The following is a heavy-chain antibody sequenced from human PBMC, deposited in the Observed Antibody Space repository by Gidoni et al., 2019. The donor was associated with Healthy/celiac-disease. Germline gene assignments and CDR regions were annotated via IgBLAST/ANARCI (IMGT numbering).Heavy chain of an antibody. V-gene: IGHV4-34*01. CDR1: GGSFSGSY. CDR3: ARGGILTGYYPYYFDY. Sequence: QVQLQQWGAGLLTPSEPLSLTCAVYGGSFSGSYWSWIRHPPGKGLEWIGEINHSGSTTYNPSIKSRVTISVDTSKNQFSLKLSSVTAADTAVYYCARGGILTGYYPYYFDYWGQGTLVTVSS. D-gene: IGHD3-9*01. J-gene: IGHJ4*02. CDR2: INHSGST.